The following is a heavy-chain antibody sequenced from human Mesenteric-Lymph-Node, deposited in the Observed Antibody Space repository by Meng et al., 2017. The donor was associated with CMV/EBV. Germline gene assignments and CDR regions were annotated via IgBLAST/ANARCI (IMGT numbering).Heavy chain of an antibody. V-gene: IGHV3-30*02. Sequence: GESLKISCAASGFSFSRYGMHWVRQAPGKGPEWVAFIHYDGDDKTYADSVKGRFTVSRDNSKNTLYLEMNSLRAEDTAVYYCARDGYDGSGWSRGYYFDYWGQGTLVTVSS. CDR2: IHYDGDDK. D-gene: IGHD6-19*01. CDR3: ARDGYDGSGWSRGYYFDY. J-gene: IGHJ4*02. CDR1: GFSFSRYG.